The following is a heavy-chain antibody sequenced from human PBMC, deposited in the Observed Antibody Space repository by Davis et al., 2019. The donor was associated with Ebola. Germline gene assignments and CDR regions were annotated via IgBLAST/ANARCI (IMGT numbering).Heavy chain of an antibody. D-gene: IGHD3-10*01. CDR2: INHSGST. J-gene: IGHJ4*02. CDR1: GGSFSGYY. Sequence: GALRLSCAVYGGSFSGYYWSWIRQPPGKGLEWIGEINHSGSTNYNPSLKSRVTISVDTSKNQFSLKLSSVTAADTAVYYCATGAYYGSGYYFDYWGQGTLVTVSS. CDR3: ATGAYYGSGYYFDY. V-gene: IGHV4-34*01.